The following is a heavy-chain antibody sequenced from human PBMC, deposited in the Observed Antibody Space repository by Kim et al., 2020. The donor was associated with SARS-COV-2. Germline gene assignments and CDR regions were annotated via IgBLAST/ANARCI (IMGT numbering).Heavy chain of an antibody. CDR1: GFNFNSKG. CDR3: ARAFERGDDFCSGFGL. V-gene: IGHV3-9*01. D-gene: IGHD3-3*01. Sequence: GGSLRLSCAASGFNFNSKGMHWVRQAPGKGLEWVSGISRNSGSVGYADAVKGRFTISRDNAKNSLYLQMNSLKTEDTVFYYCARAFERGDDFCSGFGLWGQGCLVHVSS. J-gene: IGHJ4*01. CDR2: ISRNSGSV.